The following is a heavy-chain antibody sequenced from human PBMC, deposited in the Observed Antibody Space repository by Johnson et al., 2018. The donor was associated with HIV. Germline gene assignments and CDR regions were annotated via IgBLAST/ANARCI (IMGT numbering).Heavy chain of an antibody. J-gene: IGHJ3*02. V-gene: IGHV3-20*04. CDR2: INWNGGGT. Sequence: VQLVESGGRLVQPGRSLRLSCTASGFTFDDYGMSWVRQGPGKGLEWVSGINWNGGGTGYADSVKGRFTISRDNSKNTLYLQMNSLRAEDTAVYYCAKCFWGSSLIDVFDMWGQGTMVTVSS. CDR1: GFTFDDYG. CDR3: AKCFWGSSLIDVFDM. D-gene: IGHD6-13*01.